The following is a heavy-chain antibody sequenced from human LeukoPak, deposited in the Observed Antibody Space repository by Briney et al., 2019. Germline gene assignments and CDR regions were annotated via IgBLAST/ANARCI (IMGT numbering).Heavy chain of an antibody. CDR2: IYYSGST. CDR3: ARRPYGDPYYFDY. V-gene: IGHV4-30-4*08. J-gene: IGHJ4*02. D-gene: IGHD4-17*01. CDR1: GGSISSGDYY. Sequence: SETLSLTCTVSGGSISSGDYYWSWIRQPPGKGLEWIGYIYYSGSTYYNPSLKSRVTISVDTSKNQFSLKLSSVTAADTAVYYCARRPYGDPYYFDYWGQGTLVTVSS.